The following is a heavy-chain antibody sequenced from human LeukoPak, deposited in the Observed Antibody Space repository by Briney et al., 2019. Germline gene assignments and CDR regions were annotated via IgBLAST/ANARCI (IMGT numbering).Heavy chain of an antibody. CDR3: ARWGHSDYSSFPSKFDY. CDR1: GFTFSSFQ. D-gene: IGHD4-11*01. V-gene: IGHV3-48*03. Sequence: GGSLRLSCAASGFTFSSFQMTWVRQAPGKGLEWVAYIGGGDSQIFYADSVKGRFTISRDNAKNSLYLQMSSLRAEDTAIYYCARWGHSDYSSFPSKFDYWSQGTLVNVSS. CDR2: IGGGDSQI. J-gene: IGHJ4*02.